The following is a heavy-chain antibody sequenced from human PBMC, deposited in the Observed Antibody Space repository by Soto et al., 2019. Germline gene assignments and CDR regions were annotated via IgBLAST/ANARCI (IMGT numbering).Heavy chain of an antibody. D-gene: IGHD2-2*01. CDR2: INPSGGST. Sequence: ASVKVSCKASGYIFINYYMHWVRQAPGQGLEWMGIINPSGGSTNYAQKFQGRVTITADESTSTAYMELSSLRSEDTAVYYCAREGLVLVPTTVNSDYYYYAMDVWGQGTTVTVSS. CDR3: AREGLVLVPTTVNSDYYYYAMDV. CDR1: GYIFINYY. V-gene: IGHV1-46*01. J-gene: IGHJ6*02.